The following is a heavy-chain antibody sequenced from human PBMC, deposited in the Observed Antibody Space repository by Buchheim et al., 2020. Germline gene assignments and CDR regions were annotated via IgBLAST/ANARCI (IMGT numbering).Heavy chain of an antibody. CDR1: GFTFSSYE. CDR3: ARDGGSSSWSSTSYYYYGMDV. D-gene: IGHD6-13*01. CDR2: ISSSGSTI. V-gene: IGHV3-48*03. Sequence: EVQLVESGGGLVQPGGSLRLSCAASGFTFSSYEMNWVRQDPGKGLEWVSYISSSGSTIYYADSVKGRFTISRANDKNSLYLQMNSLRAEDTAVYYCARDGGSSSWSSTSYYYYGMDVWGQGTT. J-gene: IGHJ6*02.